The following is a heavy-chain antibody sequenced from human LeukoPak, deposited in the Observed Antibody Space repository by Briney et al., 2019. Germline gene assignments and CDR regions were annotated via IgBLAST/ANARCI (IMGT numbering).Heavy chain of an antibody. J-gene: IGHJ4*02. D-gene: IGHD3-9*01. CDR1: GFTFGDYA. CDR3: ARDRLHYDSLTGYPAD. CDR2: IYSGGST. V-gene: IGHV3-66*01. Sequence: GGSLRLSCTASGFTFGDYAMTWVRQAPGKGLEWVSVIYSGGSTHYADSVKGRFTISRDNSKNTLYLQMNSLRAEDTAVYYCARDRLHYDSLTGYPADWGQGTLVTVSS.